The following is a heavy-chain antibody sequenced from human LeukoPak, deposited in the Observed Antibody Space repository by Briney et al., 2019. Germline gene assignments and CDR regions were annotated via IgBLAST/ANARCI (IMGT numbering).Heavy chain of an antibody. V-gene: IGHV3-23*01. CDR3: AKPPDDSSPY. CDR1: GFTFSSLA. CDR2: IRSNGDTT. D-gene: IGHD6-19*01. J-gene: IGHJ4*02. Sequence: PGGSLRLSCTASGFTFSSLAMTWVRQAPGKGLEWVSTIRSNGDTTYNADSVKGRFTISRDNSKNTLYLQMNTLRAEDTAVYYCAKPPDDSSPYWGQGTLVTVSS.